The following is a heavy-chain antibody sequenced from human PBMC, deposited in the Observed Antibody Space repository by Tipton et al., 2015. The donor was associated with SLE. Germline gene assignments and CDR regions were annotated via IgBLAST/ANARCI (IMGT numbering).Heavy chain of an antibody. CDR3: ARLQYQLDNVY. V-gene: IGHV1-18*01. CDR2: ISAYNGDT. J-gene: IGHJ4*02. CDR1: GYTFTSYG. D-gene: IGHD2-2*01. Sequence: QLVQSGPEVKKPGASVRVSCKASGYTFTSYGISWVRQAPGQGLEWMGWISAYNGDTNYAHKIQGRVTMTTDTSTSTAYMELRSLRSEDTAVYYCARLQYQLDNVYWGQGTLVAVSS.